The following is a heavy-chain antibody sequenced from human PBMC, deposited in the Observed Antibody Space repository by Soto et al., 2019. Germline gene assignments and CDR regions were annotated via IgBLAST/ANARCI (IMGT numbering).Heavy chain of an antibody. CDR3: ARTPCGGDCYSDY. J-gene: IGHJ4*02. CDR2: ISSSSSSYI. D-gene: IGHD2-21*02. V-gene: IGHV3-21*01. CDR1: GFTFSSYS. Sequence: GGSLRLSCAASGFTFSSYSMNWVRQAPGKGLEWVSSISSSSSSYIYYADSVKGRFTISRDNAKNPLYLQMNSLRAEDTAVYYCARTPCGGDCYSDYWGQGTLVTVSS.